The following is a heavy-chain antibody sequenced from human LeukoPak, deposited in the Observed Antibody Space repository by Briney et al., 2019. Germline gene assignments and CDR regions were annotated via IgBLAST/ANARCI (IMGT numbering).Heavy chain of an antibody. J-gene: IGHJ6*04. V-gene: IGHV4-61*01. CDR1: GCSVSSCSYY. D-gene: IGHD5-12*01. CDR3: ASCGWDGYDYDPYYYYGMDV. CDR2: IYYSGST. Sequence: SETLSLTCTVSGCSVSSCSYYWIWMRQPPGKGLEWIGYIYYSGSTNYNTSLKSRVTISVDTSKNQFSLKLSSVTAADTAVYYCASCGWDGYDYDPYYYYGMDVWGKGTTVTVSS.